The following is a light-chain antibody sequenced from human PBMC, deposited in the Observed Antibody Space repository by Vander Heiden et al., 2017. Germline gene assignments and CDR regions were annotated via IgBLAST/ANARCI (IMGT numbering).Light chain of an antibody. CDR3: QQSYSTPIT. J-gene: IGKJ5*01. CDR2: AAS. CDR1: QSISSY. Sequence: DIQMTQSPSSLSASVGDRVTIPCRASQSISSYLNWYQQKPGKAPKLLIYAASNLQSGVPSRFSGSGSGTDFTLTVISLQPEDFATYYCQQSYSTPITFGQGTRLEIK. V-gene: IGKV1-39*01.